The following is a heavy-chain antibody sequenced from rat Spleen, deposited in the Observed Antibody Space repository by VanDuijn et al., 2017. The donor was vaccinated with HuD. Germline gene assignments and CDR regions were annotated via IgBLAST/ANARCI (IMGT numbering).Heavy chain of an antibody. CDR1: GFSLTTYH. D-gene: IGHD1-7*01. CDR3: AREWGPSYYFDY. J-gene: IGHJ2*01. CDR2: RWTGGNT. V-gene: IGHV2-43*01. Sequence: QVQLKESGPGLVQPSQTLSLTCTVSGFSLTTYHVSWVRQPPGKGLEWMGVRWTGGNTAYNSLLKSRLSISRDTSKSQVFLKMNSLQTEDIATYYCAREWGPSYYFDYWGQGVMVTVTS.